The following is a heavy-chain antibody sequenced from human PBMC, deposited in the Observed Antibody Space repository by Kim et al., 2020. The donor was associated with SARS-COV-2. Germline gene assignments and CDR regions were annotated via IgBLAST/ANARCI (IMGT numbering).Heavy chain of an antibody. V-gene: IGHV4-59*01. CDR1: GGFISSYY. J-gene: IGHJ4*02. Sequence: SETLSLTCTVSGGFISSYYWSWIRQSPGKGLEWMGYIYNSGSTDYNPSLKSRVTISVDTSKNQFSLKLSSVTTADTAVYYCARWSYDRSGSHFDYWGQGTLVTVSS. CDR2: IYNSGST. CDR3: ARWSYDRSGSHFDY. D-gene: IGHD3-22*01.